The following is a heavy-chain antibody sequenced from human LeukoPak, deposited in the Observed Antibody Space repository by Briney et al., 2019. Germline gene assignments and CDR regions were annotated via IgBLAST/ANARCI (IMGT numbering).Heavy chain of an antibody. Sequence: SVKVSCKAAGGTVSTYAISWVRQAPGQGREGMGGIIPIFGTANYAQKFQGRVTITADKSTSTDYMELSSLRSEDTAVYYCASEIGLSGGYYFDYWGQGTLVTVSS. D-gene: IGHD3-16*01. CDR3: ASEIGLSGGYYFDY. J-gene: IGHJ4*02. CDR2: IIPIFGTA. CDR1: GGTVSTYA. V-gene: IGHV1-69*06.